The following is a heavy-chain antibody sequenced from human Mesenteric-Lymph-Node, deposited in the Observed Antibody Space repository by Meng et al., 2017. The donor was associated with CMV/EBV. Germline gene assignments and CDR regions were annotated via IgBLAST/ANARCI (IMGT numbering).Heavy chain of an antibody. J-gene: IGHJ6*02. CDR2: IYSGGST. CDR1: GFILSSSY. Sequence: GESLKISCAASGFILSSSYMSWVRQAPGKGLEWVSVIYSGGSTYYADSVKGRFNISRDNSTNTLYLQMNSLRAEDTAVYYCARENYRVGGVEYYYYGMDVWGQGTTVTVSS. D-gene: IGHD1-26*01. CDR3: ARENYRVGGVEYYYYGMDV. V-gene: IGHV3-53*01.